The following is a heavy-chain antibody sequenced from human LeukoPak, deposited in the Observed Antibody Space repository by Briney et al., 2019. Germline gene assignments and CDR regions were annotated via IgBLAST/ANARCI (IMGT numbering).Heavy chain of an antibody. CDR1: GYTFTSYG. CDR3: ARNIVGAISNWFDP. J-gene: IGHJ5*02. V-gene: IGHV1-18*01. Sequence: GASVKVSCKASGYTFTSYGISWVRQAPGQGLEWMGWISAYNGNTNYAQKLQGRVTMTTDTSTSTAYMELSSLRSEDTAVYYCARNIVGAISNWFDPWGQGTLVTVSS. D-gene: IGHD1-26*01. CDR2: ISAYNGNT.